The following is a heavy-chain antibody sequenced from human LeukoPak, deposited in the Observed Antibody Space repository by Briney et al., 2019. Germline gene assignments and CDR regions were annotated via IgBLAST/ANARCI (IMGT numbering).Heavy chain of an antibody. CDR3: AREDVEPDVKYYYGMDV. CDR2: ISAYNGNT. Sequence: ASVKVSCKASGYTFTSYGISWVRQAPGQGLEWMGWISAYNGNTNYAQKLQGRVTMTTDTSTSTAYMELRSLRSDDTAVYHCAREDVEPDVKYYYGMDVWGQGTTVTVSS. D-gene: IGHD2-2*01. V-gene: IGHV1-18*01. CDR1: GYTFTSYG. J-gene: IGHJ6*02.